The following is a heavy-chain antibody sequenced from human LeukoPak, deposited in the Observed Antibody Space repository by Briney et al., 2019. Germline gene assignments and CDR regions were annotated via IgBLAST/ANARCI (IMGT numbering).Heavy chain of an antibody. Sequence: ASVKVSCKASGYTFTGYYMHWVRQAPGQGLEWMGWINPNSGGTNYAQKFQGRVTMTSDTSISTAYMELSRLRSDDTAVYYCARRSYGGNFDAFDIWGQGTMVTVSS. CDR2: INPNSGGT. CDR3: ARRSYGGNFDAFDI. CDR1: GYTFTGYY. D-gene: IGHD4-23*01. J-gene: IGHJ3*02. V-gene: IGHV1-2*02.